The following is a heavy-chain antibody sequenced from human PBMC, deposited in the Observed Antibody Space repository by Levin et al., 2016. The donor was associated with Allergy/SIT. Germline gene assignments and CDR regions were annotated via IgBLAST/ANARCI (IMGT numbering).Heavy chain of an antibody. J-gene: IGHJ5*02. Sequence: GESLKISCAASGFTFSSYAMSWVRQAPGKGLEWVSSISGRADSTYYADSVKGRFTISRDNSKNTLSLQMNSLRVEDTAVYYCAKGWATGRGFDPWGQGTLVTVSS. CDR3: AKGWATGRGFDP. CDR1: GFTFSSYA. D-gene: IGHD5-12*01. CDR2: ISGRADST. V-gene: IGHV3-23*01.